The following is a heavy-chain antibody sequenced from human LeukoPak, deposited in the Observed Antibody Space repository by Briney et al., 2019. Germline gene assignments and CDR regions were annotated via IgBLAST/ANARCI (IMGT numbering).Heavy chain of an antibody. CDR3: ARGPYCDSSGYVLDY. V-gene: IGHV1-69*02. CDR2: IIPILGIA. J-gene: IGHJ4*02. Sequence: ASVKVSCKASGGTFSSYTISWVRQAPGQGLEWMGRIIPILGIANYAQKFQGRVTIAADKSTSTAYMELSSLRSEDTAVYYCARGPYCDSSGYVLDYWGQGTLVTVSS. D-gene: IGHD3-22*01. CDR1: GGTFSSYT.